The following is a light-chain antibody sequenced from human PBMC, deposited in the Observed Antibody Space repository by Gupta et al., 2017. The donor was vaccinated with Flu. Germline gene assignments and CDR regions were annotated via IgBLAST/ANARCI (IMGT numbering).Light chain of an antibody. V-gene: IGKV3-15*01. CDR1: QSVSHD. J-gene: IGKJ4*01. CDR3: QQYNNWPPLT. CDR2: GAS. Sequence: MTQSPATLSVSPGERATLSCRASQSVSHDLAWYQQKPGQAPRLLIYGASTRATGIAARFSGSGSGTEFTLTIRSLQSEDFAVYYCQQYNNWPPLTFGGGTKVEIK.